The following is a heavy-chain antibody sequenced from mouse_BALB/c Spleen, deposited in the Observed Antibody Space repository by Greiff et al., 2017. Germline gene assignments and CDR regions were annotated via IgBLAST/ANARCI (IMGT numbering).Heavy chain of an antibody. V-gene: IGHV3-6*02. CDR3: ARGGDYYAMDY. CDR1: GYSITSGYY. Sequence: ESGPDLVKPSQSLSLTCSVTGYSITSGYYWNWIRQFPGNKLEWMGYISYDGSNNYNPSLKNRISITRDTSKNQFFLKLNSVTTEDTATYYCARGGDYYAMDYWGQGTSVTVSS. CDR2: ISYDGSN. J-gene: IGHJ4*01.